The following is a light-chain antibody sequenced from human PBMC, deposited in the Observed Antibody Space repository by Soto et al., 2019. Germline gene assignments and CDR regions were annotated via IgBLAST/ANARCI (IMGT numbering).Light chain of an antibody. CDR2: GAS. Sequence: EIVLTQSPGTLSLSPGERATLSCRASQSVSSSYLAWYQQKPGQAPRLLIYGASRRATGIPDRFSCSGSGTDFTLTISSLEPEEFSVYYCQQYGSSRPYTFGQGTKLEIK. V-gene: IGKV3-20*01. J-gene: IGKJ2*01. CDR3: QQYGSSRPYT. CDR1: QSVSSSY.